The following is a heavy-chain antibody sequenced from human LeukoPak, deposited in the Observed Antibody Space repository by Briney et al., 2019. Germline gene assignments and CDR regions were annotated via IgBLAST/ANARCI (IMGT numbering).Heavy chain of an antibody. J-gene: IGHJ6*03. CDR3: ARHWKSDYYDSRGAYYYYYMDV. V-gene: IGHV5-51*01. D-gene: IGHD3-22*01. Sequence: GESLKISCQGSGYSFTSYWIGWVRQMPGKGLEWMGIIYPGDSDTRYSPSFQGQVTISADKSISTAYLQWSSLKASDTAMYYCARHWKSDYYDSRGAYYYYYMDVWGKGTTVTVSS. CDR1: GYSFTSYW. CDR2: IYPGDSDT.